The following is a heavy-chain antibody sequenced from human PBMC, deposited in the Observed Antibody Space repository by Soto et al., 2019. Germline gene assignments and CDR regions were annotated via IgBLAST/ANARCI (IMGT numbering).Heavy chain of an antibody. CDR1: GFTFSSYW. CDR3: ARDKGYDFWSGYYYYYYYGMDV. V-gene: IGHV3-7*01. CDR2: IKQDGSEK. D-gene: IGHD3-3*01. Sequence: GGSLRLSCAASGFTFSSYWMSWVRQAPGKGLEWVANIKQDGSEKYYVDSVKGRFTISRDNAKNSLYLQMNSLRAEDTDVYYCARDKGYDFWSGYYYYYYYGMDVWGQGTTVTVSS. J-gene: IGHJ6*02.